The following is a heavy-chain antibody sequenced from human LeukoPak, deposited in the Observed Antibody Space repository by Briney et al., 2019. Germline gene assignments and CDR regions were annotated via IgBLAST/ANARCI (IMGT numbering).Heavy chain of an antibody. Sequence: GGSLRLSCVVSGFTFSSNAMNWVRQAPGKGLQWVSAISAGAGSIYYADSVKGRFIISRDNSKNTLYLQMNSLRAEDTAVYYCAKNAVPGHAYIDYWGQGSLVTVSS. J-gene: IGHJ4*02. D-gene: IGHD6-19*01. V-gene: IGHV3-23*01. CDR1: GFTFSSNA. CDR3: AKNAVPGHAYIDY. CDR2: ISAGAGSI.